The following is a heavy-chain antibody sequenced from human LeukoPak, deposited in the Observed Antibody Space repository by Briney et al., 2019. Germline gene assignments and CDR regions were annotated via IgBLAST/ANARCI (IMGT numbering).Heavy chain of an antibody. J-gene: IGHJ3*02. V-gene: IGHV3-23*01. Sequence: PGGSLRLSCAASGFVFRSYAMSWVRQAPGKGLEWVSGISSSGGSTYHADSVRGRFTISRGNSKNTQYLQMNSLRVEDTAVYYCARDQGYAEVAGTDVAFDIWGQGTMVTVSS. CDR2: ISSSGGST. D-gene: IGHD6-19*01. CDR1: GFVFRSYA. CDR3: ARDQGYAEVAGTDVAFDI.